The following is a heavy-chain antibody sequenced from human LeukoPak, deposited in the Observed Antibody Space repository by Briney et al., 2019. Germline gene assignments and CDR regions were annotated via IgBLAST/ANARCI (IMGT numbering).Heavy chain of an antibody. D-gene: IGHD2-2*01. J-gene: IGHJ6*03. Sequence: SXTLSLTRTVSGGSISSYYWSWIRQPAGKGLEWIGRICTSGSTNYNPSLKSRVTMSVDTSKNQFSLKLSSVTAADTAVYYCARAHVVPTDYYYYYMDVWGKGTTVTVSS. CDR1: GGSISSYY. V-gene: IGHV4-4*07. CDR2: ICTSGST. CDR3: ARAHVVPTDYYYYYMDV.